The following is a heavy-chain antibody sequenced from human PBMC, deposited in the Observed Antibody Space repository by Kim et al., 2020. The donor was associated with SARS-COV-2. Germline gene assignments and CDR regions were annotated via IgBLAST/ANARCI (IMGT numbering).Heavy chain of an antibody. CDR2: IYHSGST. D-gene: IGHD3-22*01. J-gene: IGHJ5*02. V-gene: IGHV4-4*02. CDR3: AGEREFYDSSVGTNWFDP. CDR1: GGSISSSNW. Sequence: SETLSLTCAVSGGSISSSNWWSWVRQPPGKGLEWIGEIYHSGSTNYNPSLKSRVTISVDKSKNQFSLKLSSVTAADTAVYYCAGEREFYDSSVGTNWFDPWGRGTLFTVSS.